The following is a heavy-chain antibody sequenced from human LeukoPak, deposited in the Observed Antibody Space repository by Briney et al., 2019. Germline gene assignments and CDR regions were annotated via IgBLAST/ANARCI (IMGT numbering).Heavy chain of an antibody. Sequence: PSETLSLTCTVSGVSISSYYWSWIRQPPGKGLEWIGYIYYSGSTNYNPSLKSRVTISVDTSKDQISLTLRSVTAADTAVYFCARDPASGYSTKRYYFDSWGQGTLVTVSS. CDR2: IYYSGST. CDR1: GVSISSYY. CDR3: ARDPASGYSTKRYYFDS. D-gene: IGHD5-12*01. V-gene: IGHV4-59*12. J-gene: IGHJ4*02.